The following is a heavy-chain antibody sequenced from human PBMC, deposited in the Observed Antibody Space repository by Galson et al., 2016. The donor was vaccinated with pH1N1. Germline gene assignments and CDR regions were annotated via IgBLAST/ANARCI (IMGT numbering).Heavy chain of an antibody. CDR1: GFTFSSWH. CDR3: ASKLYGDPNY. J-gene: IGHJ4*02. CDR2: INQDDSKK. D-gene: IGHD4-17*01. Sequence: SLRLSCAASGFTFSSWHMDWVRQAPGKGLEWVANINQDDSKKNYVASVRGRFTISRDNAKNSLFLQMNSLRVEDTAVYYCASKLYGDPNYWGQGALVTVSS. V-gene: IGHV3-7*05.